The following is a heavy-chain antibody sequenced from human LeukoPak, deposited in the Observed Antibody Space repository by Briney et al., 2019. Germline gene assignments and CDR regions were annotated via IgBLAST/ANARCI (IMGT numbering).Heavy chain of an antibody. CDR1: GFTLSSYA. Sequence: SGGSLRLSCAASGFTLSSYAMHWVRQAPGKGLEWVAVISYDRSLKYYADSVRGRFTISSDNSKNTLYLQMNSLRVEDTAVYYCARDPTAVANLPQYYLDYWGQGILVTVSS. CDR2: ISYDRSLK. CDR3: ARDPTAVANLPQYYLDY. D-gene: IGHD4-23*01. V-gene: IGHV3-30*04. J-gene: IGHJ4*02.